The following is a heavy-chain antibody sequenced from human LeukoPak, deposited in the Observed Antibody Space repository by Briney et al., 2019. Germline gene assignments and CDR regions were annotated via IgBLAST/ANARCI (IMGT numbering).Heavy chain of an antibody. J-gene: IGHJ4*02. CDR2: ISWNSGSI. CDR3: AKGGGIRKYQLLYNYFDY. D-gene: IGHD2-2*02. V-gene: IGHV3-9*03. CDR1: GFTFDDYA. Sequence: GGSLRLSCAASGFTFDDYAMHWVRQAPGKGLEWVSGISWNSGSIGYADSVKGRFTISRDNAKNSLYLQMNSLRAEDMALYYCAKGGGIRKYQLLYNYFDYWGQGTLVTVSS.